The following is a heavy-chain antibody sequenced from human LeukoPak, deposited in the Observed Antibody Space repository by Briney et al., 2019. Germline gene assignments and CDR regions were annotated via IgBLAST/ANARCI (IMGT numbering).Heavy chain of an antibody. V-gene: IGHV3-23*01. CDR1: GFTFSSYA. D-gene: IGHD1-26*01. CDR3: AKDRGSYSDY. Sequence: GSLRLSCAASGFTFSSYAMSWVRQAPGKGLEWVSAISGSGGSTYYADSVKGRFTISRDNAKNSLYLQMNSLRVEDTAVYYCAKDRGSYSDYWGQGTLVTVSS. CDR2: ISGSGGST. J-gene: IGHJ4*02.